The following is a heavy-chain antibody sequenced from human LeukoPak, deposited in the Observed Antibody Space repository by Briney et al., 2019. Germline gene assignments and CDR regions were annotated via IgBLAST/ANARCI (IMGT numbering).Heavy chain of an antibody. J-gene: IGHJ4*02. V-gene: IGHV3-7*04. Sequence: GGSLRLSCAVSGFTFSDFWMSWVRRAPGRGLEWVANIHPEGNEKYHVESVKGRFTISRDNAKNSLFLQMNGLRVEDTAVYYCVRGDAFSGDHWGQGTLVTVSS. CDR1: GFTFSDFW. CDR2: IHPEGNEK. CDR3: VRGDAFSGDH.